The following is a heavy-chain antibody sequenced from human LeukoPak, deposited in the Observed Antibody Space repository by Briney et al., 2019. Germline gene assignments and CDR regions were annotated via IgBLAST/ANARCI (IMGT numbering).Heavy chain of an antibody. Sequence: PGGSLRLSCVASEFTFSSYAMNWVRQAPGKGLEWVSTISGSGDSTYYADSVKGRFTISRDNPKNTLYLQMNSLRAEDTAVYYCAKDRVAVAGNRFDYWGQGTLVTVSS. CDR1: EFTFSSYA. CDR3: AKDRVAVAGNRFDY. CDR2: ISGSGDST. J-gene: IGHJ4*02. V-gene: IGHV3-23*01. D-gene: IGHD6-19*01.